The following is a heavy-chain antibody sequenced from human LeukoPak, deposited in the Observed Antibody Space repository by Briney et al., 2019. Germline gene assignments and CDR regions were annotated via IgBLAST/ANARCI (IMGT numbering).Heavy chain of an antibody. V-gene: IGHV3-23*01. CDR3: AKTVEDTTFFNY. Sequence: GGSLRLSCAASGFTFSNAYMNWVRQPPGKGLEWVSAISNGGSTTYYADSVRGRFTISRDNSKNTLYLQMNSLRADDTAVYYCAKTVEDTTFFNYWGQGTLVTVSS. J-gene: IGHJ4*02. CDR2: ISNGGSTT. D-gene: IGHD1-14*01. CDR1: GFTFSNAY.